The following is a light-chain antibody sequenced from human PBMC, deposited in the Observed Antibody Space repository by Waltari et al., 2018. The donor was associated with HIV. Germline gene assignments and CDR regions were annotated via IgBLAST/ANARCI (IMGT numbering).Light chain of an antibody. CDR2: GAS. V-gene: IGKV3-20*01. CDR1: QSVSSSY. Sequence: EIVLTQSPGTLSLSPGERATLYCRASQSVSSSYLAWYQQKPGQAPRLLIYGASSRATGIPDRFSGSVSGTDFTLTISRLEPEDFAVYYCQQYGSSSWTFGQGTKVEIK. J-gene: IGKJ1*01. CDR3: QQYGSSSWT.